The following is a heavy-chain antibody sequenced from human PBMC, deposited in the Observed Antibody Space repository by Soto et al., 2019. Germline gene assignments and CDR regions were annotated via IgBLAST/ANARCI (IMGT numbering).Heavy chain of an antibody. D-gene: IGHD3-22*01. CDR2: IYSGGST. V-gene: IGHV3-53*04. CDR3: ARAPMMGPSDY. Sequence: EVQLVESGGGLVQPGGSLRLYCAASGFTVSSNYMSWVRQAPGKGLEWVSGIYSGGSTYYADSVKGRFTISRHNSKNTLYLQMNSLRAEDTAVYYCARAPMMGPSDYWGQGTLVTVSS. J-gene: IGHJ4*02. CDR1: GFTVSSNY.